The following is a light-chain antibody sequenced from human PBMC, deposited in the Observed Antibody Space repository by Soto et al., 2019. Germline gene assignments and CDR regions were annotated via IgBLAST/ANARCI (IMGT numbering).Light chain of an antibody. CDR2: DVS. Sequence: QLVLTQPRSVSGSPGQSVTISCTGTSSDVGGYNYVSWYQQHPGKATKLMIYDVSKRPSGVPDRFSGSKSGNTASLTISGLQAEDEADYYCCSYAGSYTFVFGTGTKVTVL. CDR3: CSYAGSYTFV. J-gene: IGLJ1*01. V-gene: IGLV2-11*01. CDR1: SSDVGGYNY.